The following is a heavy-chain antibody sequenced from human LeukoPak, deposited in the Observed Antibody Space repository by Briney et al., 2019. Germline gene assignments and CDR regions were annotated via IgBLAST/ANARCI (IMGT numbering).Heavy chain of an antibody. J-gene: IGHJ3*02. Sequence: GGSLRLSCAASGFTFSSYSMNWVRQAPGKGLEWVSSISSSSSYIYYADSVKGRFTISRDNAKNSLYLQMNSLGAEDTAVYYCARDRIVGATADAFDIWGQGTMVTVSS. CDR2: ISSSSSYI. CDR1: GFTFSSYS. V-gene: IGHV3-21*01. CDR3: ARDRIVGATADAFDI. D-gene: IGHD1-26*01.